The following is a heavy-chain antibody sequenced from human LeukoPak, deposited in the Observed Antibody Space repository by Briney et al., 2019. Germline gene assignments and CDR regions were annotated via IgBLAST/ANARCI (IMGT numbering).Heavy chain of an antibody. CDR2: ISYDGSNK. D-gene: IGHD6-13*01. Sequence: GGSLRLSCAASGFTFSSYAMHWVRQAPGKGLEWVAVISYDGSNKYYADSVKGRFTISRDNSKNTLYLQTNSLRAEDTAVYYCARDDYRIAAAGLDYWGQGTLVTVSS. CDR1: GFTFSSYA. CDR3: ARDDYRIAAAGLDY. V-gene: IGHV3-30-3*01. J-gene: IGHJ4*02.